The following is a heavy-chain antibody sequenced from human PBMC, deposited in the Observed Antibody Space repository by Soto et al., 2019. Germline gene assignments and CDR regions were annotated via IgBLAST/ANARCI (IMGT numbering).Heavy chain of an antibody. J-gene: IGHJ6*02. CDR1: GFSLSTSGVG. V-gene: IGHV2-5*02. CDR3: AHRNQLYSYGSAGVDHMDV. CDR2: IYWDDDE. D-gene: IGHD3-10*01. Sequence: QITLKESGPTLVKPTQTLTLTCTFSGFSLSTSGVGVGWIRQPPGKALEWLALIYWDDDERYSPSLRSRVTITKDTSRNQVVLTMTNMDPVDTATYYCAHRNQLYSYGSAGVDHMDVWGQGTTVTVSS.